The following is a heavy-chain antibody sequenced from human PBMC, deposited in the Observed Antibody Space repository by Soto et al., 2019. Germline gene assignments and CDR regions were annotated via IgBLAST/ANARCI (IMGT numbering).Heavy chain of an antibody. D-gene: IGHD2-21*02. CDR3: ASDPCGDCFAWYFDH. V-gene: IGHV3-30-3*01. CDR2: ISYDGTTK. Sequence: QVHLVESGGGVVQPGRSLTLSCTASGITFSSFAVHWVRQSPGKGLDWVAAISYDGTTKFYADSVKGRFSISRDNSKNTLDLQMNSLSGEDTAVYYCASDPCGDCFAWYFDHWGHGTLVTVSS. J-gene: IGHJ2*01. CDR1: GITFSSFA.